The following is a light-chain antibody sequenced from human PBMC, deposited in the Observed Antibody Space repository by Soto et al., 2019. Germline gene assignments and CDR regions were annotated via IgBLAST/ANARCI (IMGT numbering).Light chain of an antibody. CDR3: QQYYSYPRT. Sequence: AIRMTQSTSSLSASTGDRVTITCRASHGISSYLAWYQQKQGKAPQLLIYDASTLQSGVPSRFSGSGSGTDFTLTISCLQSEDFATYYCQQYYSYPRTFGQGTKV. V-gene: IGKV1-8*01. CDR2: DAS. CDR1: HGISSY. J-gene: IGKJ1*01.